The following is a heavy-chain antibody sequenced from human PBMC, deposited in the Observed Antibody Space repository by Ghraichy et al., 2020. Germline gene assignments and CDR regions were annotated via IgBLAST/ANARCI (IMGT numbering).Heavy chain of an antibody. V-gene: IGHV4-34*01. CDR1: GGSFSGYY. D-gene: IGHD3-22*01. CDR2: INHSGST. CDR3: ASYYDSSGSSYFQH. J-gene: IGHJ1*01. Sequence: SETLSLTCAVYGGSFSGYYWSWIRQPPGKGLEWIGEINHSGSTNYNPSLKSRVTISVDTSKNQFSLKLSSVTAADTAVYYCASYYDSSGSSYFQHWGQGTLVTVSS.